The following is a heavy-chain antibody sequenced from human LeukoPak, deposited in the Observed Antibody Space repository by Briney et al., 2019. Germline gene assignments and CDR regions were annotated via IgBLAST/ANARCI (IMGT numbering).Heavy chain of an antibody. CDR1: GYTFTGYY. J-gene: IGHJ5*02. V-gene: IGHV1-2*06. CDR2: INPNSGGT. Sequence: GASVKVSCKASGYTFTGYYMHWVRQAPGQGLEWMGRINPNSGGTNYAQKFQGRDTMTRDTSISTAYMELSRLRSDDTAVYYCARDGVTMSEDWFDPWGQGTLVTVSS. CDR3: ARDGVTMSEDWFDP. D-gene: IGHD3-10*02.